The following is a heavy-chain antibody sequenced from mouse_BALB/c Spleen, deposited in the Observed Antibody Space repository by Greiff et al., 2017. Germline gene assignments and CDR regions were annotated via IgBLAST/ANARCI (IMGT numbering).Heavy chain of an antibody. CDR3: ARHTYGNYAWFAY. CDR2: ISSGGGST. D-gene: IGHD2-1*01. V-gene: IGHV5-12-1*01. Sequence: EVKLVESGGGLVKPGGSLKLSCAASGFAFSNYDMSWVRQTPEKRLEWVAYISSGGGSTYYPDTVKGRFTISRDNAKNTLYLQMSSLKSEDTAMYYCARHTYGNYAWFAYWGQGTLVTVSA. CDR1: GFAFSNYD. J-gene: IGHJ3*01.